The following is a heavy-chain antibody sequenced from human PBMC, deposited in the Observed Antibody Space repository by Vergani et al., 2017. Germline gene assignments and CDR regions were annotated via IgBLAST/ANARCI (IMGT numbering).Heavy chain of an antibody. J-gene: IGHJ4*02. CDR1: GFTFSSYE. CDR3: ARSYTPYYDFWSAPFDY. V-gene: IGHV3-48*03. Sequence: EVQLVESGGGLVQPGGSLRLSCAASGFTFSSYEMNWVRQAPGKGLEWVSYISSSGSTIYYADSVKGRFTISRDNAKNSLYLQMNSLRAEDTAVYYCARSYTPYYDFWSAPFDYWGQGTLVTVSS. D-gene: IGHD3-3*01. CDR2: ISSSGSTI.